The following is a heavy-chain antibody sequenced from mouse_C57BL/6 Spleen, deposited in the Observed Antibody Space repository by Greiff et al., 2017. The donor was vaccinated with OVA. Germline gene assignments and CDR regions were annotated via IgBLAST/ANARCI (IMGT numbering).Heavy chain of an antibody. Sequence: EVKLQESGPGLVKPSQSLSLTCSVTGYSITSGYYWNWIRQFPGNKLEWMGYISYDGSNNYNPSLKNRISITRDTSKNQFFLKLNSVTTEDTATYYCARDKGDYDAGDYFDYWGQGTTLTVSS. CDR1: GYSITSGYY. V-gene: IGHV3-6*01. J-gene: IGHJ2*01. CDR3: ARDKGDYDAGDYFDY. CDR2: ISYDGSN. D-gene: IGHD2-4*01.